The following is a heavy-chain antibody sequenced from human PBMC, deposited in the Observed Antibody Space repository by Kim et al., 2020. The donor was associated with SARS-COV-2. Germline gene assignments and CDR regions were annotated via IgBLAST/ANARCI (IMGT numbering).Heavy chain of an antibody. D-gene: IGHD3-3*01. J-gene: IGHJ6*02. CDR3: ARPWDLGYNEFWSGDSTYHYYGLDV. CDR2: IHSDGSRE. CDR1: GFPFGSYW. V-gene: IGHV3-74*01. Sequence: GGSLRLSCAASGFPFGSYWMHWVRQVPGKGLLWLSHIHSDGSRENYADSVRGRFSISRDNAKNTLYLQMDSLRAEDTAVYYCARPWDLGYNEFWSGDSTYHYYGLDVWGQGTSVTVS.